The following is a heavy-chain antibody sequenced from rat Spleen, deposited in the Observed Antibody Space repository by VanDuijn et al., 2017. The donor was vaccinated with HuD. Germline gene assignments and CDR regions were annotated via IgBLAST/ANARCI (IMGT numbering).Heavy chain of an antibody. D-gene: IGHD5-1*01. J-gene: IGHJ2*01. CDR1: GFTFSNYD. CDR2: ISPSGGAT. Sequence: EVQLVESGGGLVQPGRSLKLSCAASGFTFSNYDMAWVRQAPTMGLEWVTSISPSGGATYYRDSVKGRFTISRDNAQNTLYLQMNSLKSEDTATYYCSNNWELYYWGQGVMVTVSS. V-gene: IGHV5S13*01. CDR3: SNNWELYY.